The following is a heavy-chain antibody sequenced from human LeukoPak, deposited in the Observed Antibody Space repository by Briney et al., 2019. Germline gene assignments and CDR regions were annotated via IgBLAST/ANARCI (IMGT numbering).Heavy chain of an antibody. J-gene: IGHJ4*02. Sequence: NPSETLSLTCTVSGASFNTGDQYWNWIRQSPGTGLEWIGSIHSSGRLYSNPSLESRVTISIDTSKNQFSLDLNSVTAADTAVYFCSRGLDSRKLGYWGQGTLVTVSS. V-gene: IGHV4-31*03. CDR3: SRGLDSRKLGY. CDR2: IHSSGRL. D-gene: IGHD3-22*01. CDR1: GASFNTGDQY.